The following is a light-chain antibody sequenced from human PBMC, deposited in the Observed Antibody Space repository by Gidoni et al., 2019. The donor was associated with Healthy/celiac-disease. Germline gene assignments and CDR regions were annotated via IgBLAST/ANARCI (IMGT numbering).Light chain of an antibody. J-gene: IGKJ2*01. Sequence: DIQLTQSPSFLSASVGDRVTITCWASQGISSYLAWYQQKTGKAPKLLIYAASTVQSGVPSRFSGSGSGTEFTLTISSLQPEDFATYYCQQLNSYPYTFGQGTKLEIK. CDR2: AAS. V-gene: IGKV1-9*01. CDR3: QQLNSYPYT. CDR1: QGISSY.